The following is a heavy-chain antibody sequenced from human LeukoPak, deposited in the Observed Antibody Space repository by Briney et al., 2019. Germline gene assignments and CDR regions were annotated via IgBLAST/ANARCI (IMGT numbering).Heavy chain of an antibody. CDR1: GFSLSRYW. CDR3: TRGGFDHNMDV. V-gene: IGHV3-74*01. Sequence: PGGSLRLSCAASGFSLSRYWMHWVRQAPGTWLVWVSYIDNDGTDTNYADSVRGRFTVSRDNAKNTLYLQMNGLRAEDTAVYYCTRGGFDHNMDVWGKGTTVT. CDR2: IDNDGTDT. D-gene: IGHD3-9*01. J-gene: IGHJ6*03.